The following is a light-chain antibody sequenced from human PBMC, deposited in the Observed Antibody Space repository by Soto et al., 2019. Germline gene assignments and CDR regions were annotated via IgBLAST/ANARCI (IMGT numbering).Light chain of an antibody. CDR2: GAS. J-gene: IGKJ1*01. CDR1: QSVSSSY. Sequence: EIVLRQSPGTLSLSPGERATLSCRASQSVSSSYLAWYQQKPGQAPRLLIYGASSRATGIPDRFSGSGSGTDFTLTISGLEPEDFAVYYCQQYGSSPSTFGQGTKVEIK. V-gene: IGKV3-20*01. CDR3: QQYGSSPST.